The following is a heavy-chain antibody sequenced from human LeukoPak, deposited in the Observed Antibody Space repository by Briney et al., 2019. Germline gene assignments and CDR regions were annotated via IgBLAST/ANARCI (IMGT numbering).Heavy chain of an antibody. CDR2: TSSSSSYI. CDR3: ARCSSTSWRYDY. CDR1: GFTFSSYS. D-gene: IGHD2-2*01. Sequence: GGSLRLSCAASGFTFSSYSMNWVRQAPGKGLEWVSSTSSSSSYIYYADSVKGRFTISRDNAKNSLYLQMNSLRAEDTAVYYCARCSSTSWRYDYWGQGTLVTVSS. V-gene: IGHV3-21*01. J-gene: IGHJ4*02.